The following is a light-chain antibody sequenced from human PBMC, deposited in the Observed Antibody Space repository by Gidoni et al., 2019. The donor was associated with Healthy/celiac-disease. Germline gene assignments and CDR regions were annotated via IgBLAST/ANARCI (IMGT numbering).Light chain of an antibody. V-gene: IGKV1-39*01. CDR3: QQSYSTPWR. CDR2: AAS. J-gene: IGKJ1*01. CDR1: QSISSY. Sequence: DIQMTQSPSSRSASVGDRVTITCRASQSISSYLNWYQQKPGKAPKLLIYAASSLQSGVPSRFSGSGSGTDFTLTISSLQPEDFATYYCQQSYSTPWRFXQXTKVEIK.